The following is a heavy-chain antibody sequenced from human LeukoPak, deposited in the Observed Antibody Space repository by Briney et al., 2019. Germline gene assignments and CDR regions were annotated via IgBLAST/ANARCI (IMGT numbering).Heavy chain of an antibody. CDR2: ISSSSSYI. CDR1: GFTFSSYS. CDR3: AKDSAFYYIDV. V-gene: IGHV3-21*01. J-gene: IGHJ6*03. D-gene: IGHD3-10*01. Sequence: PGGSLRLSCAASGFTFSSYSMNWVRQAPGKGLEWVSSISSSSSYIYYADSVKGRFTISRDNAKNSLYLQMNSLKGEDTAVYYCAKDSAFYYIDVWGKGTTVIISS.